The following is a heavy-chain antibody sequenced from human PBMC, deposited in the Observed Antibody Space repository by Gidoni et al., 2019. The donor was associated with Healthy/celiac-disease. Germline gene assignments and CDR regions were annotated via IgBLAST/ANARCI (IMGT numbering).Heavy chain of an antibody. Sequence: QVQLQESGPGLVKPSQTLSLTCTVSGGSISSGSYYWSWIRQPAGKGLEWIGRIYTSGSTNYNPSLKSRVTISVDTSKNQFSLKLSSVTAADTAVYYCARGRFLAAAMGYYYYG. CDR1: GGSISSGSYY. D-gene: IGHD2-2*01. V-gene: IGHV4-61*02. CDR3: ARGRFLAAAMGYYYYG. CDR2: IYTSGST. J-gene: IGHJ6*01.